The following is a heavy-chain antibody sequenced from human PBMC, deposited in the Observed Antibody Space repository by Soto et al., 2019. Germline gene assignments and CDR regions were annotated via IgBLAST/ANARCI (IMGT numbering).Heavy chain of an antibody. V-gene: IGHV4-28*01. J-gene: IGHJ4*02. CDR2: IYYSGTT. D-gene: IGHD1-26*01. CDR3: ARREIQGPIDY. Sequence: QVQLQESGPGLVKPSDTLSLTCAVSGYSISCSNWWGWIRQPPGKGLEWIGYIYYSGTTYYNPSLKSRVTKSVDTSKNQFSLKLTSETAVDTAVYYCARREIQGPIDYWGQGTLVTVSS. CDR1: GYSISCSNW.